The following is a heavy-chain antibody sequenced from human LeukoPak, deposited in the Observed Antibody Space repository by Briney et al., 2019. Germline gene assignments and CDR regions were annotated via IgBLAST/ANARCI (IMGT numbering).Heavy chain of an antibody. CDR2: MSFDGSHI. CDR1: QFTFSSHA. J-gene: IGHJ6*03. Sequence: GGSLRLSCAASQFTFSSHAMNWVRQAPGKGLDWVAVMSFDGSHIYYADSVKGRFTISRDNSKNTLFLQMNSLNADDTAVYYCARGGTYYYQYYYMDVWGKGTTVTVSS. D-gene: IGHD3-16*01. V-gene: IGHV3-30*01. CDR3: ARGGTYYYQYYYMDV.